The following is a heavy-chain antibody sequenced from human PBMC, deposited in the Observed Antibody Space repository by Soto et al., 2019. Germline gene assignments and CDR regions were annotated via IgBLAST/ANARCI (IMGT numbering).Heavy chain of an antibody. V-gene: IGHV3-23*01. D-gene: IGHD1-26*01. CDR2: ISGSGFKK. J-gene: IGHJ5*02. Sequence: LRLSCAASGFIFENFGMSWVRQAPGKGLEWISSISGSGFKKYYADSVKGRFTISRDNSKSTVYLELNNLSAEDTAVYHCAKNQGVELVPLATVDWFDPWGQGSVVTVS. CDR1: GFIFENFG. CDR3: AKNQGVELVPLATVDWFDP.